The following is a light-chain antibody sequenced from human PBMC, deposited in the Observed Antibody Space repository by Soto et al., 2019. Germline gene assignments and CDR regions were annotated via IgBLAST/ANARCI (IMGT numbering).Light chain of an antibody. CDR1: QSVFSS. J-gene: IGKJ1*01. CDR3: HQYNFWPT. V-gene: IGKV3-15*01. CDR2: GAA. Sequence: EIVMTQSPATLSVSPGERVTLSCRASQSVFSSLAWFQQKPGQAPRLLIYGAATRATGIPARFSGGGSGTEFTLTISSLQSEDFAVYFCHQYNFWPTFGQGTKVEFK.